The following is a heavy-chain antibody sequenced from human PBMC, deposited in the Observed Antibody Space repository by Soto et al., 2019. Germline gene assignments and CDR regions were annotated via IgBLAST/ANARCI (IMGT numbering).Heavy chain of an antibody. CDR3: VKHSLMSVTTPGGWFDP. CDR2: ISWNSDSK. D-gene: IGHD4-17*01. J-gene: IGHJ5*02. V-gene: IGHV3-9*01. CDR1: GFTFDDSA. Sequence: EVQLVESGGGLVQPGRSLRLSCAASGFTFDDSAMHWVRQAPGKGLEWVSGISWNSDSKGYADSVTGRFTISRDNAKNSLYLQMNTLRAEDTAIYYCVKHSLMSVTTPGGWFDPWGQGTLVTVSS.